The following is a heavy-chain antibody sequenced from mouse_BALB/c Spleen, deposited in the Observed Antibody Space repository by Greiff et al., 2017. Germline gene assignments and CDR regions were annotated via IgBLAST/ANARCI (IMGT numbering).Heavy chain of an antibody. J-gene: IGHJ4*01. D-gene: IGHD1-1*01. Sequence: EVQVVESGPSLVKPSQTLSLTCSVTGDSITSGYWNWIRKFPGNKLEYMGYISYSGSTYYNPSLKSRISITRDTSKNQYYLQLNSVTTEDTATYYCARRKISYYGSSHAMDYWGQGTSVTVSS. CDR2: ISYSGST. V-gene: IGHV3-8*02. CDR1: GDSITSGY. CDR3: ARRKISYYGSSHAMDY.